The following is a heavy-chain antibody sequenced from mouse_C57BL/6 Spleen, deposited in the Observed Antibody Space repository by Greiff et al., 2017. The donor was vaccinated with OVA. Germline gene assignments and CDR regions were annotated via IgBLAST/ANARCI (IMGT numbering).Heavy chain of an antibody. CDR2: IYPGSGST. J-gene: IGHJ4*01. D-gene: IGHD1-1*01. CDR1: GYTFTSYW. V-gene: IGHV1-55*01. CDR3: ARIPYYYGNYYAMDY. Sequence: VQLQESGAELVKPGASVKMSCKASGYTFTSYWITWVKQRPGQGLEWIGDIYPGSGSTNYNEKFKSKATLTVDTSSSTAYMQLSSLTSEDSAVYYCARIPYYYGNYYAMDYWGQGTSVTVSS.